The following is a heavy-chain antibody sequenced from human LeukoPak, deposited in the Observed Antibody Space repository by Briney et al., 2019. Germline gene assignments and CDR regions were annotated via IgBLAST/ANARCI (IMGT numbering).Heavy chain of an antibody. Sequence: GGSLRLSCTVSGFTVSSNSMSWVRQAPGKGLEWVLYISGRGSTIYYADSVKGRFTISRDNAKNSLYLQMNTLRAEDTAVYYCVTYQLLLYGFDYWGQGTLVTVSS. CDR3: VTYQLLLYGFDY. V-gene: IGHV3-48*04. J-gene: IGHJ4*02. CDR2: ISGRGSTI. CDR1: GFTVSSNS. D-gene: IGHD2-2*01.